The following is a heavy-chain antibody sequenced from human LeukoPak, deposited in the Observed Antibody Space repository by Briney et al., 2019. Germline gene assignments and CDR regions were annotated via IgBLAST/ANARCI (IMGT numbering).Heavy chain of an antibody. D-gene: IGHD6-19*01. J-gene: IGHJ4*02. V-gene: IGHV1-3*01. CDR2: INAGNGNT. Sequence: TGGSLRLSCAASGFTFSSYAMHWVRQAPGQRLEWMGWINAGNGNTEYSQKFQGRVTISRDTSASTAYMELSSLRSEDTAVYHCARGAGTVPIFLWVFDYWGQGTLVTVSS. CDR1: GFTFSSYA. CDR3: ARGAGTVPIFLWVFDY.